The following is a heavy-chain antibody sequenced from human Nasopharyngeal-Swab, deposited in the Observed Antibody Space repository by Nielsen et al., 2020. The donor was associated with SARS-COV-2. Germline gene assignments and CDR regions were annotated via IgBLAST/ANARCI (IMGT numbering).Heavy chain of an antibody. J-gene: IGHJ4*02. Sequence: GESLKISCTASGFTFGDYAMCWFRQAPGKGLEWVGFIRSKAYGGTTEYAASVKGRFTISRDDSKSIAYLQMNSLKTEDTAVYYCTREQPDYYDSSGYYPIPFDSWGQGTLVTVSS. V-gene: IGHV3-49*03. CDR2: IRSKAYGGTT. CDR1: GFTFGDYA. D-gene: IGHD3-22*01. CDR3: TREQPDYYDSSGYYPIPFDS.